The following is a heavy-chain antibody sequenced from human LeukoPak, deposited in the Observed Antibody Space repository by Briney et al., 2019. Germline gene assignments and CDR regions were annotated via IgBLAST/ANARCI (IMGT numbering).Heavy chain of an antibody. CDR1: GGSISSYY. J-gene: IGHJ1*01. V-gene: IGHV4-59*08. CDR2: IYYCGST. Sequence: SETLSLTCTVSGGSISSYYWSWIRQPPGKGLEWIGYIYYCGSTNYNPSLKSRVTISVDTSKNQFSLKLSSVTAADTAVYYCASRSAAGTPGYFQHWGQGTLVTVSS. D-gene: IGHD6-13*01. CDR3: ASRSAAGTPGYFQH.